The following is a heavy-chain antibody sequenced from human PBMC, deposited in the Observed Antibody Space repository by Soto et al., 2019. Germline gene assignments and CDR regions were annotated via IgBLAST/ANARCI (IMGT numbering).Heavy chain of an antibody. J-gene: IGHJ4*02. CDR3: ARNDYDILTGPNFFDY. Sequence: KPSETLSLTCTVSGGSISSGGYYWSWIRQHPGKGLEWIGYIYYSGSTYYNPSLKSRVTISVDTSKNQFSLKLSSVTAADTAVYYCARNDYDILTGPNFFDYWGQGTLVTVSS. D-gene: IGHD3-9*01. CDR2: IYYSGST. V-gene: IGHV4-31*03. CDR1: GGSISSGGYY.